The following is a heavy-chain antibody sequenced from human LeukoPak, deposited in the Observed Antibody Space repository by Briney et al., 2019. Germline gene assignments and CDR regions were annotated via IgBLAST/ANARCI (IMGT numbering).Heavy chain of an antibody. CDR2: LSGSGITT. J-gene: IGHJ5*02. CDR3: ARDMGYDSSGYEFLQDWFDP. CDR1: EFTFSNSA. V-gene: IGHV3-23*01. D-gene: IGHD3-22*01. Sequence: PGGSLRLSCAASEFTFSNSAMGWVRQAPGKGLEWVSTLSGSGITTYYADSVKGRFTISRDNSKNTLYLQMSSLRAEDTAVYYCARDMGYDSSGYEFLQDWFDPWGQGTLVTVSS.